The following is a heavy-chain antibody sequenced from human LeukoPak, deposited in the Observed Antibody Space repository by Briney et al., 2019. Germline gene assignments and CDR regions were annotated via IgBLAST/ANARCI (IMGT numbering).Heavy chain of an antibody. CDR3: ARGEWYYYDSSGPIGPHNWFDP. Sequence: ASVKVSCKASGYTFTSYYMHWVRQAPGQGLEWMGIINPSGGSTSYAQKFQGRVTMTRDTSTSAVYMELSSLRSEDTAVYYCARGEWYYYDSSGPIGPHNWFDPWGQGTLVTVSS. CDR2: INPSGGST. V-gene: IGHV1-46*01. CDR1: GYTFTSYY. D-gene: IGHD3-22*01. J-gene: IGHJ5*02.